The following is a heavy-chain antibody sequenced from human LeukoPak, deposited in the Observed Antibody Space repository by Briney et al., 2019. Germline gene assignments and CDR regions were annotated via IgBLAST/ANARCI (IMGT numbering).Heavy chain of an antibody. CDR3: ARIRVVGAGDY. Sequence: SETLSLTCTVSGGSISSGSYYWSWIRQPAGKGLEWIGRIYTSGSTNYNPSLKSRVTISVDTSKNQFSLKLSSVTAADTAVYHCARIRVVGAGDYWGQGTLVTVSS. CDR1: GGSISSGSYY. D-gene: IGHD1-26*01. J-gene: IGHJ4*02. CDR2: IYTSGST. V-gene: IGHV4-61*02.